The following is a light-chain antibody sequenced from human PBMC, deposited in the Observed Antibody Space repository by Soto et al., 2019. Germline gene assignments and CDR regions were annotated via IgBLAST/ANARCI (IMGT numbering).Light chain of an antibody. CDR2: DVT. J-gene: IGLJ1*01. CDR3: SSYTDTKSLV. Sequence: QSALTQSPSASGSPGQSVTISCTGTSSDIGGYNSVSWNQQHPGKAPKVMIYDVTKRPSGVPDRFSGSKSGNTASLTVSALQAEDEADYYCSSYTDTKSLVFGTGTKVTVL. CDR1: SSDIGGYNS. V-gene: IGLV2-8*01.